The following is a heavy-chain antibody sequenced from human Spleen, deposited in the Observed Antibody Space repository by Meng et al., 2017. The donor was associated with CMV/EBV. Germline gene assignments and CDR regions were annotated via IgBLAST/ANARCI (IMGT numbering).Heavy chain of an antibody. V-gene: IGHV1-2*02. CDR2: INPLSGGT. D-gene: IGHD1/OR15-1a*01. J-gene: IGHJ6*02. CDR1: GYSFTDHY. Sequence: ASVKVSCKASGYSFTDHYIHWVRQAPGQGLEWMGWINPLSGGTDFPQKFQGRVTLTRDTSTTTVHMELGRLRSDDTAVYYCARELEQQLSGMDVWGQGTTVTVSS. CDR3: ARELEQQLSGMDV.